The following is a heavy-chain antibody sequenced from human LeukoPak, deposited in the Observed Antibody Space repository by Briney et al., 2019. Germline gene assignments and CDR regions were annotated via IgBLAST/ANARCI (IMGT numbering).Heavy chain of an antibody. Sequence: SETLSLTCTVSGGSISGYYWSWIRQPPGKGLEWIGYVYYSGSTKYNPSLESRVTMSIDTSKNQFSLKLNSLTAADTAVYYCAGYRRNNDYYLDDWGQGTLVTVSS. J-gene: IGHJ4*02. CDR3: AGYRRNNDYYLDD. V-gene: IGHV4-59*12. CDR2: VYYSGST. CDR1: GGSISGYY. D-gene: IGHD2-8*01.